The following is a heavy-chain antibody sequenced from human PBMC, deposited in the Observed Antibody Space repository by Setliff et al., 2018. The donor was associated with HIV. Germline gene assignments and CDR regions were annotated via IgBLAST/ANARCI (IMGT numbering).Heavy chain of an antibody. J-gene: IGHJ4*02. V-gene: IGHV3-7*03. Sequence: GGSLRLSCAASGFTFSKYWMSWVRQGPGKGLEWVANIKQDGSEKHYVGSVKGRFTISRDNDKKLLILQMNSLAAEDMAVYYCARDYWGNSYFDYWGQGTRVT. CDR2: IKQDGSEK. CDR3: ARDYWGNSYFDY. D-gene: IGHD3-16*01. CDR1: GFTFSKYW.